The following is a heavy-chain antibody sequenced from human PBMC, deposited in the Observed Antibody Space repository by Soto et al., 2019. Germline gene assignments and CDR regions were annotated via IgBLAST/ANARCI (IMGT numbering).Heavy chain of an antibody. CDR3: ARELEGGVFDI. CDR1: GGPVRDAFSY. Sequence: QVHLQESGPQLVKPSQPLSLTCTVSGGPVRDAFSYWTWIRQPPGKGPEWMGYLSYTGSTHYNPSLRNRATISVDEVSNPLSLRLSSVTAADTAVYYCARELEGGVFDIWGRGTLVTVSS. CDR2: LSYTGST. D-gene: IGHD2-8*02. V-gene: IGHV4-30-4*01. J-gene: IGHJ3*02.